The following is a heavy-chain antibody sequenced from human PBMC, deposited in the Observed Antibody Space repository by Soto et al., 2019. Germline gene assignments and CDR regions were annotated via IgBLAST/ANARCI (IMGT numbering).Heavy chain of an antibody. Sequence: SETLSLTCADYGGSFSGPYWSWIRQPPGKGLEWIGEIYHSGRSNYNPSLKTRVTISVDTSKTQFSLKLNSVTAADTAVYYCARRGGGDYPYYFDYWGQGTLVTVSS. CDR2: IYHSGRS. CDR3: ARRGGGDYPYYFDY. CDR1: GGSFSGPY. V-gene: IGHV4-34*01. D-gene: IGHD3-16*01. J-gene: IGHJ4*02.